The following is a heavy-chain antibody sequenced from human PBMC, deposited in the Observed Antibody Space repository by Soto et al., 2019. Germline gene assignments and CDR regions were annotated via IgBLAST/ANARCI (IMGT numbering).Heavy chain of an antibody. Sequence: EVQLVESGGGLVQPGGSLRLSCAASGFTFSDRYMDWVRQAPGKGLEWVGRIRDRANSYITEYAASVKGRFTISSDDSKNSLALQTNNLKTEDPAVYYCARVGLVVCHRYCDTWGQGTQVTVSS. CDR1: GFTFSDRY. D-gene: IGHD2-15*01. CDR2: IRDRANSYIT. CDR3: ARVGLVVCHRYCDT. J-gene: IGHJ4*02. V-gene: IGHV3-72*01.